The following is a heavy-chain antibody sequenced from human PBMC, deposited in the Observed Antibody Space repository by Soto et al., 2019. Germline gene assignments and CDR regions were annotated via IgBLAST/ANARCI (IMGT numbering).Heavy chain of an antibody. CDR1: GYTLPHYP. Sequence: ASMKVSRKATGYTLPHYPMPLVRLSAGQRIEWMGWINAGNGNTKYSQKFQGRVTITRDTSASTAYMELSSLRSEDTAVYYCARNPAVVVRQESYYYMDVWGKGTTVTV. D-gene: IGHD2-15*01. CDR3: ARNPAVVVRQESYYYMDV. CDR2: INAGNGNT. J-gene: IGHJ6*03. V-gene: IGHV1-3*01.